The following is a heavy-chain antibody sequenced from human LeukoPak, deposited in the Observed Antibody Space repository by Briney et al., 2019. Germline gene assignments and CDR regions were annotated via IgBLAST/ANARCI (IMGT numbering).Heavy chain of an antibody. V-gene: IGHV3-23*01. Sequence: PGGSLRLSCTVSGFTFSDYAISWVRQAPGKGLEWVSSISGSGAGTYYADSAKGRFTISRDNSKNTLYLQMNGLRGEDTAVYYCAKGRNGDNVAEASDIWGQGTMVTVSS. CDR3: AKGRNGDNVAEASDI. CDR1: GFTFSDYA. CDR2: ISGSGAGT. D-gene: IGHD4-17*01. J-gene: IGHJ3*02.